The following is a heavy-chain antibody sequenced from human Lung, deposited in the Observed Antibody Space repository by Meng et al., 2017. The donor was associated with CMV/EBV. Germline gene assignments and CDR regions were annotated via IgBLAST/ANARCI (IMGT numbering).Heavy chain of an antibody. CDR2: IYWDDDK. CDR3: ALFTRSWFDP. V-gene: IGHV2-5*02. J-gene: IGHJ5*02. Sequence: QLTLKESGPTLGKPTQTLTLTCTFSGFSLSTSEVGVGWIRQPPGKALEWLAVIYWDDDKRYSPSLKSRLTITKDTSKNQVVFTLTNMDPVDTATYYCALFTRSWFDPWGQGTLVTVSS. D-gene: IGHD2-2*01. CDR1: GFSLSTSEVG.